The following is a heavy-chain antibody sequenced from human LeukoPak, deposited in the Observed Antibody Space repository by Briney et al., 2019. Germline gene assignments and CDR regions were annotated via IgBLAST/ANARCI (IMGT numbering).Heavy chain of an antibody. CDR3: TRAEELWFGDLFFDY. D-gene: IGHD3-10*01. V-gene: IGHV3-49*04. CDR2: IRSKGYGGTS. Sequence: GGSLRLSCTASGFTFGDYAMSWVRQAPGKGLEWVGFIRSKGYGGTSEDSASGRGRFTISRDDYNSNAYLQMNSLKTEDTAVYYCTRAEELWFGDLFFDYWGQGTLVTVSS. J-gene: IGHJ4*02. CDR1: GFTFGDYA.